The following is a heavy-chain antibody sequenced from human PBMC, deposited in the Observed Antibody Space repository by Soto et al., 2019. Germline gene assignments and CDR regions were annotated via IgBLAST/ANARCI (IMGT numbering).Heavy chain of an antibody. J-gene: IGHJ5*02. Sequence: SVKVSCKASGFTFTSSAVQWVRQARGQRLEWIGWIVVGSGNTNYAQKFQERVTITRDMSTSTAYMELSSLRSEDTAVYYCAAVPIYYDSSGPPFNWFDPWGQGTLVTV. V-gene: IGHV1-58*01. CDR3: AAVPIYYDSSGPPFNWFDP. CDR1: GFTFTSSA. D-gene: IGHD3-22*01. CDR2: IVVGSGNT.